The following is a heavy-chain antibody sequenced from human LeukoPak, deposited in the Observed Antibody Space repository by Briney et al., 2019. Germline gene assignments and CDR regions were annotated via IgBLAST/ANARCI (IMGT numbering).Heavy chain of an antibody. CDR1: GGSISSGGYY. Sequence: SETLSLTCTVSGGSISSGGYYWSWIRQHPGKGLEWIGYIYYSANTHYNPSLKTRITMSVDTSKNQFSLKLNSVTAADTGIYYCARHSRSGYIGYENAFDIWGHGTMFTVSS. CDR3: ARHSRSGYIGYENAFDI. D-gene: IGHD5-12*01. CDR2: IYYSANT. J-gene: IGHJ3*02. V-gene: IGHV4-39*01.